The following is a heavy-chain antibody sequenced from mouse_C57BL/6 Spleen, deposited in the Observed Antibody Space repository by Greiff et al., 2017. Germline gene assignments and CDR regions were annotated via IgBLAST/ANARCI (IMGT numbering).Heavy chain of an antibody. CDR2: INPSNGGT. CDR3: ARSGSNCGGGVYY. D-gene: IGHD2-5*01. CDR1: GYTFTSYW. V-gene: IGHV1-53*01. Sequence: QVQLQQPGTELVKPGASVKLSCKASGYTFTSYWMHWVKQRPGQGLEWIGNINPSNGGTNHNEKFKSKATLTVDKASSTAYMQLSSLTSEDSAVYYWARSGSNCGGGVYYWGQGTTLTVSS. J-gene: IGHJ2*01.